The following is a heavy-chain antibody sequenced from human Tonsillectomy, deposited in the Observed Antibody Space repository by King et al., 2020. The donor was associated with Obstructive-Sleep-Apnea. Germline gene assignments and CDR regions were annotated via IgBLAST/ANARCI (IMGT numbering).Heavy chain of an antibody. D-gene: IGHD4-17*01. V-gene: IGHV3-9*01. CDR1: GFTFDDYA. CDR2: ISWNSGSI. Sequence: VQLVESGGGLVQPGRSLRLSCAASGFTFDDYAMHWVRQAPGKGLEWVSGISWNSGSIGYADSVKGRFTISRDNAKNSLYLQMNSLSAEDTALYYCAKGLTTVTSGFDYWGQGTLVTVSS. CDR3: AKGLTTVTSGFDY. J-gene: IGHJ4*02.